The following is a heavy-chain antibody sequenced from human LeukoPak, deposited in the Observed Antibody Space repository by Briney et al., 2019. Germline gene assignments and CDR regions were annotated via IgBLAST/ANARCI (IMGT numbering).Heavy chain of an antibody. CDR3: AKDINRIAVAGTVDY. D-gene: IGHD6-19*01. V-gene: IGHV3-30-3*01. J-gene: IGHJ4*02. CDR2: ISYDGSNK. Sequence: PGGSLRLSCAASGFTFSSYAMHWVRQAPGKGPEWVAVISYDGSNKYYADSVKGRFTISRDNSKNTLYLQMNSLRAEDTAVYYCAKDINRIAVAGTVDYWGQGTLVTVSS. CDR1: GFTFSSYA.